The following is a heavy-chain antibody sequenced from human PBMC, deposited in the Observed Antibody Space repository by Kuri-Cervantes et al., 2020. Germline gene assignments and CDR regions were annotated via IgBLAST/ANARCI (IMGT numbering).Heavy chain of an antibody. CDR1: GFTFSDYY. D-gene: IGHD3-22*01. CDR2: ISSSGSTI. CDR3: TRAPYFDRNSFDFDY. J-gene: IGHJ4*02. Sequence: GESLKISCAASGFTFSDYYMSWIRQAPGKGLEWVSYISSSGSTIYYADSVKGRFTISRDNAKNSLYLQMNNLRAEDTAMYYCTRAPYFDRNSFDFDYWGQGTLVTVSS. V-gene: IGHV3-11*01.